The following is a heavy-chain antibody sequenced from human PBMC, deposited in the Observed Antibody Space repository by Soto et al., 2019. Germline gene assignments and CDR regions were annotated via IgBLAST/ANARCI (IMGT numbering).Heavy chain of an antibody. V-gene: IGHV1-2*02. CDR2: INPNRDDT. Sequence: QVQLVQSGTEVKRPGDSVKVSCKASGYTFTGYYVHWVRQAPGQGLEWMGWINPNRDDTYLAQRFQGRVTMNRDTSIGTAYMELRGLTSDDPAEYYCAKGGAIVAAGTRVYLYNAMDVWGQGTTVTVSS. CDR3: AKGGAIVAAGTRVYLYNAMDV. D-gene: IGHD1-26*01. CDR1: GYTFTGYY. J-gene: IGHJ6*02.